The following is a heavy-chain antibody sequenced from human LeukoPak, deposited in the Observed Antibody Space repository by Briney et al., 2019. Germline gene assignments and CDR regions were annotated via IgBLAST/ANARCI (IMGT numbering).Heavy chain of an antibody. CDR2: IHPSGST. Sequence: SETLSLTCTVSGGSISTNYWNWIRQPAGKGLEWIGRIHPSGSTNYNPSLKSRVTISLDKTKNQFSLGFNSVTAADTAVYYCARDRGSYPYYFDYWGQGTLVTVSS. J-gene: IGHJ4*02. CDR1: GGSISTNY. V-gene: IGHV4-4*07. D-gene: IGHD1-26*01. CDR3: ARDRGSYPYYFDY.